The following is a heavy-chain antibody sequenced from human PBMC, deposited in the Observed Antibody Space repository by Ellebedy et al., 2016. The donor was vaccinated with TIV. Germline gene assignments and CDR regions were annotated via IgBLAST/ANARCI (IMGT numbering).Heavy chain of an antibody. J-gene: IGHJ4*02. V-gene: IGHV3-15*01. CDR1: GFTFSNAW. D-gene: IGHD2-21*02. Sequence: GESLKISCAASGFTFSNAWMSWVRQAPGKGLEWVGRIKSKTDGGTTDYAAPVKGRFTISRDDSKNTLYLQMNSLKTEDTAVYYCTTDSSGDWNYWGQGTLVTVSS. CDR2: IKSKTDGGTT. CDR3: TTDSSGDWNY.